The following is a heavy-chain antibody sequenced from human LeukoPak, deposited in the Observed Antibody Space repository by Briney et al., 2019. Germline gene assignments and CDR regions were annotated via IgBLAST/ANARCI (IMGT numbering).Heavy chain of an antibody. Sequence: GGSLRLSCAASGFTFSSYGMHWVRQAPGKGLEWVAVISCDGSNKYYADSVRGRFTSSRDKSRNPLYLQMNSLRAEDTAVYSCAKSFCKWFGEFDPVGRAFDIWRQGTMVPVSS. D-gene: IGHD3-10*01. CDR2: ISCDGSNK. CDR1: GFTFSSYG. J-gene: IGHJ3*02. V-gene: IGHV3-30*18. CDR3: AKSFCKWFGEFDPVGRAFDI.